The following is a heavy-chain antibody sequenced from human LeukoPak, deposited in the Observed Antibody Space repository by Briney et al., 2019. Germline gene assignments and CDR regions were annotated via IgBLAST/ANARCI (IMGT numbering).Heavy chain of an antibody. V-gene: IGHV4-59*01. CDR2: IYYGGST. Sequence: SETLSLTCTVSGGSISNYYWSWIRQPPGKGLEWIGYIYYGGSTNYNPSLKSRVTISVDTSKNQFSLKLGSVTAADTAVYYCARGNGYSYGYDAFDIWGQGAMVTVSS. CDR3: ARGNGYSYGYDAFDI. CDR1: GGSISNYY. D-gene: IGHD5-18*01. J-gene: IGHJ3*02.